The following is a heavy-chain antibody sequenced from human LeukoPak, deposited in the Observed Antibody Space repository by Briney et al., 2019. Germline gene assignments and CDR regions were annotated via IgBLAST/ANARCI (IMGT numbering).Heavy chain of an antibody. CDR2: IRYDGSNK. Sequence: GGSLGLSCAASGFTFSSYGMHWVRQAPGKGLEWVAFIRYDGSNKYYADSVKGRFTISRDNSKNTLYLQMNSLRAEDTAVYYCAYYSGAFNWFDPWGQGTLVTVSS. CDR1: GFTFSSYG. CDR3: AYYSGAFNWFDP. V-gene: IGHV3-30*02. J-gene: IGHJ5*02. D-gene: IGHD3-22*01.